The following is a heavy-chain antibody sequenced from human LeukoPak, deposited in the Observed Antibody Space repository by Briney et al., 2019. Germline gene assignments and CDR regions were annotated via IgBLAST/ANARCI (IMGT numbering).Heavy chain of an antibody. V-gene: IGHV1-46*01. D-gene: IGHD1-26*01. Sequence: ASVKVSCKASGYTFTSYYMHWVRQAPGQGLEWMGLINPTGDSTGYAQKFQGRVTMTRDMSASTDYMELSSLRSEDTAIYYCARDNSVGDNAWWFDPWGQGTLVTVSS. CDR2: INPTGDST. CDR3: ARDNSVGDNAWWFDP. CDR1: GYTFTSYY. J-gene: IGHJ5*02.